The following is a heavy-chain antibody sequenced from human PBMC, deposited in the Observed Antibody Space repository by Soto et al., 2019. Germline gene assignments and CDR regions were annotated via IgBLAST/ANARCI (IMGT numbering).Heavy chain of an antibody. D-gene: IGHD1-26*01. Sequence: GGSLRLSCAASGFTFSSYSMNWVRQAPGKGLEWVSSISSSSSYIYYADSVKGRFTISRDNAKNSLYLQMNSLRAEDTAVYYCARDYLGGSYYGALDFDYWGQGTLVTVSS. CDR2: ISSSSSYI. CDR1: GFTFSSYS. J-gene: IGHJ4*02. CDR3: ARDYLGGSYYGALDFDY. V-gene: IGHV3-21*01.